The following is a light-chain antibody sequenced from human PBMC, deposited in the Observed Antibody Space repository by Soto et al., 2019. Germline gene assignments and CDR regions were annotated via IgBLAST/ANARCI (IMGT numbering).Light chain of an antibody. CDR3: ATWDDSLSGPV. J-gene: IGLJ2*01. CDR2: SNS. V-gene: IGLV1-44*01. Sequence: QSVLTQPPSASGTPGQRVTISCSGGSSNIGTNTVNWYQQLPGTAPKLLIYSNSQRPSGVPDRFSGSRSGTSASLAISGLQSDDEADYYCATWDDSLSGPVFGGGTKVTVL. CDR1: SSNIGTNT.